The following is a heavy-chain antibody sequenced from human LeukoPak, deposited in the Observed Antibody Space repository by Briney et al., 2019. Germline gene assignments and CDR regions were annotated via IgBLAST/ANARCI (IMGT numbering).Heavy chain of an antibody. CDR3: AREDSGYDYSPFYY. CDR2: IYHTGST. CDR1: GGSISNYY. D-gene: IGHD5-12*01. J-gene: IGHJ4*02. Sequence: SETLSLTCTVSGGSISNYYWSWIRQPPGKELEGIGYIYHTGSTSYNPSLKSRVIMSVETSQNQFSLKVRSVTAADTAVYYCAREDSGYDYSPFYYWGQGILVTVSS. V-gene: IGHV4-59*01.